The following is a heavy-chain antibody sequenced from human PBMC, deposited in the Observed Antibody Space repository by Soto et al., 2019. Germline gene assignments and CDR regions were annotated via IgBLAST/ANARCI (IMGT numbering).Heavy chain of an antibody. D-gene: IGHD2-15*01. CDR3: ARFSTQRVAHYFDY. CDR2: IYYSGST. V-gene: IGHV4-39*01. Sequence: PSETLSLTCTVSGGSISSSSYYWGWIRQPPGKGLEWIGSIYYSGSTYYNPSLKSRVTISVDTSKNQFSLKLSSVTAADTAVYYCARFSTQRVAHYFDYWGQGTLVTVSS. J-gene: IGHJ4*02. CDR1: GGSISSSSYY.